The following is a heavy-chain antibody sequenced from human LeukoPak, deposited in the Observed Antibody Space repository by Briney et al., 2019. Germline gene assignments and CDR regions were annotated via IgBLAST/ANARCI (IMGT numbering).Heavy chain of an antibody. Sequence: GGSLRLSCAASGFTFSSCSMNWVRQAPGKGLEWVSSISSGSTYMYYADSVKGRFTISRDNAKNLLYLQMNSLRAEDTAVYYCAPGIAAHWGQGTLVTVSS. CDR3: APGIAAH. J-gene: IGHJ4*02. V-gene: IGHV3-21*06. CDR2: ISSGSTYM. CDR1: GFTFSSCS. D-gene: IGHD6-25*01.